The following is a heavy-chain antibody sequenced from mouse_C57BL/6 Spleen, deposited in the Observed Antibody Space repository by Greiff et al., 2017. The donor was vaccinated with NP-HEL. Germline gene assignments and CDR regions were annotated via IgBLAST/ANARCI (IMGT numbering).Heavy chain of an antibody. CDR2: IHPNSGST. J-gene: IGHJ1*03. CDR3: ASSYSNYVPWYFDV. Sequence: QVQLQQSGAELVKPGASVKLSCKASGYTFTSYWMHWVKQRPGQGLEWIGMIHPNSGSTNYNEKFKSKATLTVDKSSSTAYMQLSSLTSEDSAVYYCASSYSNYVPWYFDVWGTGTTVTVSS. V-gene: IGHV1-64*01. CDR1: GYTFTSYW. D-gene: IGHD2-5*01.